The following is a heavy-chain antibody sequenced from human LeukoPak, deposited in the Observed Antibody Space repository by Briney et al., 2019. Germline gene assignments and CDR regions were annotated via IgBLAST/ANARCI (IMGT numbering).Heavy chain of an antibody. CDR2: IYYSGST. J-gene: IGHJ5*02. CDR3: ARDLRSGPIGGATFCFDP. CDR1: GGSISSHY. V-gene: IGHV4-59*11. Sequence: PSETLSLTCTVSGGSISSHYWSWIRQPPGKGLEWIGYIYYSGSTNYNPSLKSRVTISVDTSKNQFSLKLSSVTAADTAVYYCARDLRSGPIGGATFCFDPWGQGTLVTVSS. D-gene: IGHD1-26*01.